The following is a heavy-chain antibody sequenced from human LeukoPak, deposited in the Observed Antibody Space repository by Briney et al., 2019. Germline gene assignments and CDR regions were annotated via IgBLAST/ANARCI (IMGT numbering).Heavy chain of an antibody. CDR2: IYYSGST. Sequence: SETLSLTCTVSGGSISSGGYYWSWIRQHPGKGLEWIVYIYYSGSTYYNPSLKSRVTISVDTSKNQFSLKLSSVTAADTAVYYCARTGYKPIPQLFDYWGQGTLVTVSS. D-gene: IGHD5-18*01. J-gene: IGHJ4*02. CDR1: GGSISSGGYY. CDR3: ARTGYKPIPQLFDY. V-gene: IGHV4-31*03.